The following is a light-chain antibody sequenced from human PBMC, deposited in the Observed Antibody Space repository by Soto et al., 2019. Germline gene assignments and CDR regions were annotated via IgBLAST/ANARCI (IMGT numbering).Light chain of an antibody. CDR3: QQAYNFPWT. CDR2: GSS. CDR1: QGINRC. Sequence: DIQMTQSPSSVSASVGDRVTITCRASQGINRCLAWYQQKPGRAPKLLIYGSSTLQTGVPSRFTGSGSGTDFTLSISSLQPEDFATYFCQQAYNFPWTFGQGTKVEFK. V-gene: IGKV1-12*01. J-gene: IGKJ1*01.